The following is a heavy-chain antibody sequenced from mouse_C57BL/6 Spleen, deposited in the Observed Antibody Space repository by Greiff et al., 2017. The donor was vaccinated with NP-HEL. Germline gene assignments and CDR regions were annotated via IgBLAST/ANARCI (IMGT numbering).Heavy chain of an antibody. CDR2: IWSGGST. V-gene: IGHV2-2*01. CDR3: ARNGGLYSNYVSFAY. CDR1: GFSLTSYG. J-gene: IGHJ3*01. Sequence: QVQLKESGPGLVQPSQRLSITCTVSGFSLTSYGVHWVRQSPGKGLEWLGVIWSGGSTDYNAAFISRLSISKDNSKSQVFFKMNSLQADDTAIYYCARNGGLYSNYVSFAYWGQGTLVTVSA. D-gene: IGHD2-5*01.